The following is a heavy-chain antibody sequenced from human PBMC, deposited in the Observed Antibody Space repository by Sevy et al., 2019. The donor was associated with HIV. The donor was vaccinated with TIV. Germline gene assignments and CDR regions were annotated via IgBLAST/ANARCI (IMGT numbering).Heavy chain of an antibody. CDR1: GYSISSGYY. V-gene: IGHV4-38-2*01. J-gene: IGHJ3*02. CDR3: ARLYYDFWSGYYDRKDAFDI. CDR2: IYHSGST. D-gene: IGHD3-3*01. Sequence: SETLSLTCAVSGYSISSGYYWGWIRQPPGKGLEWIGSIYHSGSTYYNPSLKSRVTISVGTSKNQFSLKLSSVTAADTAVYYCARLYYDFWSGYYDRKDAFDIWGQGTMVTVSS.